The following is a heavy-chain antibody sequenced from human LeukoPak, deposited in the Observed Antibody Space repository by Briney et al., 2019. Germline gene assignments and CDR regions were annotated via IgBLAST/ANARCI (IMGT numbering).Heavy chain of an antibody. CDR3: ARDLGIAAAAYAEYFQH. V-gene: IGHV1-69*04. D-gene: IGHD6-13*01. CDR1: GGTFSSYA. J-gene: IGHJ1*01. Sequence: ASVKVSCKASGGTFSSYAISWVRQAPGQGLEWMGRIIPIFGIANYAQKFQGRVTITADKSTSTAYMELSSKRSEDTAVYYCARDLGIAAAAYAEYFQHWGQGTLVTVSS. CDR2: IIPIFGIA.